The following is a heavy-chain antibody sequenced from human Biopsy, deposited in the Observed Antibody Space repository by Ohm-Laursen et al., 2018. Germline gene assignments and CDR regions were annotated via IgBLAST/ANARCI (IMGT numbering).Heavy chain of an antibody. Sequence: ASVKVSCKASGYTFTGYYLHWVRQAPGQGLEWMGWINTENGNTIYAQNLQGRVTMTADTSTSTAYMEVTSLRSDDTAVYYCARAKLEPVYYYYGMDVWGQGTLVAVSS. CDR2: INTENGNT. J-gene: IGHJ6*02. D-gene: IGHD1-1*01. V-gene: IGHV1-18*04. CDR3: ARAKLEPVYYYYGMDV. CDR1: GYTFTGYY.